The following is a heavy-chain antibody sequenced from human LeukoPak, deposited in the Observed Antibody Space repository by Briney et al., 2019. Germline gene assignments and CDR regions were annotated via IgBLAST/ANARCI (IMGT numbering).Heavy chain of an antibody. J-gene: IGHJ3*02. CDR2: ISGSGGST. V-gene: IGHV3-23*01. Sequence: GGSLRLSCAASGFTFDDYAMHWVRQAPGKGLEWVSAISGSGGSTYYADSVKGRFTISRDNAMNSLYLQMNSLRAEDTAVYYCARAKRNGFDIWGQGTMVTVSS. CDR3: ARAKRNGFDI. CDR1: GFTFDDYA.